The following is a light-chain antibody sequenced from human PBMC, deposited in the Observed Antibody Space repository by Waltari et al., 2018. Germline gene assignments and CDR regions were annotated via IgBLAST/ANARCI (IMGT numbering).Light chain of an antibody. V-gene: IGKV1-39*01. CDR2: AAS. CDR1: QSISSY. CDR3: QQSYSTPR. Sequence: DIQMTQFPSSLSASVGDRVTITCRASQSISSYLNWYQQKPGKAPKLLIYAASSLQSGVPSRFSGSGSGTDFTLTISSLQPEDFATYYCQQSYSTPRFGQGTKLEIK. J-gene: IGKJ2*03.